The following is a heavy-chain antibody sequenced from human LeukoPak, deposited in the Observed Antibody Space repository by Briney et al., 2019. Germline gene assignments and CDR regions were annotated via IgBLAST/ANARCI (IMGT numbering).Heavy chain of an antibody. D-gene: IGHD3-9*01. CDR2: INPNSGGT. J-gene: IGHJ4*02. CDR3: AKDDHYDILTGYYTFGGY. CDR1: GYTFTGYY. Sequence: ASVKVSCKASGYTFTGYYMHWVRQAPGQGLEWMGWINPNSGGTNYAQKFQGRVTMTRDTSISTAYMELSRLRSDDTAVYYCAKDDHYDILTGYYTFGGYWGQGTLVTVSS. V-gene: IGHV1-2*02.